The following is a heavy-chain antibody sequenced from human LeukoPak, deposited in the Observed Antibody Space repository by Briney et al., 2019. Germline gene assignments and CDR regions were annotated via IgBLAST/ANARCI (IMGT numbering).Heavy chain of an antibody. CDR3: AANWNPFDY. Sequence: GGSLRLSCAASGFTFSSYAMSWVRQAPGKGLEWVSAISHSGGSTYYADSVKGRFTISRDNSKNTMYLQMNSLRAEDTAVYYCAANWNPFDYWGQGTLVTVSS. D-gene: IGHD1-1*01. V-gene: IGHV3-23*01. CDR1: GFTFSSYA. J-gene: IGHJ4*02. CDR2: ISHSGGST.